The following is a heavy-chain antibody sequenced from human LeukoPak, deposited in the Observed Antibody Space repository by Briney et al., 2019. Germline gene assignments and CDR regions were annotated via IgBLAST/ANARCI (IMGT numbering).Heavy chain of an antibody. Sequence: SETLSLTCTVSGGSMSSYYWSWIRQPPGKGLEWLGYIYYSGSTKYHPSLKSRVTISVDTSKNQFSMKLSSVTAADTAVYYCARGARAGYNLEPFDYWGQGTLVTVSS. CDR2: IYYSGST. CDR1: GGSMSSYY. V-gene: IGHV4-59*08. D-gene: IGHD5-24*01. CDR3: ARGARAGYNLEPFDY. J-gene: IGHJ4*02.